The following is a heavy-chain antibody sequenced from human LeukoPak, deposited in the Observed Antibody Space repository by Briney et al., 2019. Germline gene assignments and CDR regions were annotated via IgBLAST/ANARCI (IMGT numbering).Heavy chain of an antibody. D-gene: IGHD3-10*01. J-gene: IGHJ4*02. CDR2: IWYDGSNK. V-gene: IGHV3-33*01. CDR3: ARDSSMLRGPLVIYYFDF. Sequence: GGSLRLSCAASGFTFSNYGMHWVRQAPGKGLEWVAFIWYDGSNKYYADSVKGRFTISRDNSKNTLYLQMNSLRVEDTAVYYCARDSSMLRGPLVIYYFDFWGQGTLVTVSS. CDR1: GFTFSNYG.